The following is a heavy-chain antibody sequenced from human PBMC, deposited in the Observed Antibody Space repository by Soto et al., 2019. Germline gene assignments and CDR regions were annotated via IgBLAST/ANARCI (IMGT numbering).Heavy chain of an antibody. V-gene: IGHV3-33*01. CDR2: IWYDGSNK. CDR1: GFTFSSYG. CDR3: ARGRYSYGLSDFDY. J-gene: IGHJ4*02. D-gene: IGHD5-18*01. Sequence: GGSLRLSCAASGFTFSSYGMHWVRQAPGKGLEWVAVIWYDGSNKYYADSVKGRFTISRDNSKNTLYLQMNSLRAEDTAVYYCARGRYSYGLSDFDYWGQGTLVTVSS.